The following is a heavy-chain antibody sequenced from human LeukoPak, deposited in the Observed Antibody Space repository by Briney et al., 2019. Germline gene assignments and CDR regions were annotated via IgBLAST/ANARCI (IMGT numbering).Heavy chain of an antibody. CDR3: ARDRSSYEYYFDY. V-gene: IGHV3-30-3*01. CDR2: ISYDGSNK. D-gene: IGHD5-12*01. J-gene: IGHJ4*02. Sequence: GGSLRLSCAASGFTFSSYAMHWVRQAPGKGLEWVAVISYDGSNKYYADSVKGRFTISRDNSRNTLYLQMDSLRAEDTAVYYCARDRSSYEYYFDYWGQGTLVTVSS. CDR1: GFTFSSYA.